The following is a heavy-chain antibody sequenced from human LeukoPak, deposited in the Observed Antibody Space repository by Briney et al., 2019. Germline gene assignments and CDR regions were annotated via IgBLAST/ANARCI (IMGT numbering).Heavy chain of an antibody. D-gene: IGHD6-13*01. CDR2: IWYDGSNK. Sequence: GGSLRLSCAASGFTFSSYGMHWVRQAPGKGLEWVAVIWYDGSNKYYADSVKGRFTISRDNSKNTLYLQMNSLRAEDTAVYYCARDIAAAGRVLDYWGQGTLVTVSS. CDR1: GFTFSSYG. J-gene: IGHJ4*02. V-gene: IGHV3-33*01. CDR3: ARDIAAAGRVLDY.